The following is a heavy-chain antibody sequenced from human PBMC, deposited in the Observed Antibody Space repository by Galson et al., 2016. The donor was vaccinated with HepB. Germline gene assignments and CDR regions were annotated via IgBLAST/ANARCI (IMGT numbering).Heavy chain of an antibody. CDR2: ISYDGSIE. V-gene: IGHV3-30-3*01. J-gene: IGHJ4*02. D-gene: IGHD5-24*01. CDR3: AKGRWDFDS. Sequence: SLRLSCAASGFPFNSYAMHWVRQAPGKGLEFVAVISYDGSIELYAESVKGRFTVSRDNSKNTLYLQMHSLRGEDTAVYYCAKGRWDFDSWGQGTLVTVSS. CDR1: GFPFNSYA.